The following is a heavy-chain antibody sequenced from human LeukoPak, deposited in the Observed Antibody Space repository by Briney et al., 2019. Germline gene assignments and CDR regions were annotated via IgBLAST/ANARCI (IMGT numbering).Heavy chain of an antibody. V-gene: IGHV4-39*07. D-gene: IGHD1-26*01. Sequence: SETLSLTCTVSGGSISSSSYYWGWIRQPPGKGLEWIGSIYYSGSTYYNPSLKSRVTISVDTSKNQFSLKLSSVTAADTAVYYCARAAPRGGADYYCMDVWGKGTTVTVSS. CDR1: GGSISSSSYY. CDR2: IYYSGST. CDR3: ARAAPRGGADYYCMDV. J-gene: IGHJ6*03.